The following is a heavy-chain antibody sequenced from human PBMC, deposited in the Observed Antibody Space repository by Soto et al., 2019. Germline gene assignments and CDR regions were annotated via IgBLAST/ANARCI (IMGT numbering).Heavy chain of an antibody. CDR1: DGSISSYY. CDR3: ARYSSSWSFNWFDP. CDR2: IYYSGST. Sequence: SETLSLTCTVSDGSISSYYWSWIRQPPGKGLEWIGYIYYSGSTNYNPSLKSRVTISVDTSKNQSSLKLSSVTAADTAVYYCARYSSSWSFNWFDPWGQGTLVTVSS. V-gene: IGHV4-59*01. J-gene: IGHJ5*02. D-gene: IGHD6-13*01.